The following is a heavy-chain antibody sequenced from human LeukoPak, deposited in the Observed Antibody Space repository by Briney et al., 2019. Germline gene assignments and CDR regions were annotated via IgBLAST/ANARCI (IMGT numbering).Heavy chain of an antibody. CDR2: IYWDDDK. CDR3: AHITYDSSEVGY. Sequence: ESGPTLVKPTQTLTLTCTFSGFSLSISGVSVGWIRQPPGKALEWLALIYWDDDKRYSPSLKSRLTITKDTSKNQVVLTMTNMDPVDTSTYYCAHITYDSSEVGYWGQGTLVTVSS. CDR1: GFSLSISGVS. D-gene: IGHD3-22*01. V-gene: IGHV2-5*02. J-gene: IGHJ4*02.